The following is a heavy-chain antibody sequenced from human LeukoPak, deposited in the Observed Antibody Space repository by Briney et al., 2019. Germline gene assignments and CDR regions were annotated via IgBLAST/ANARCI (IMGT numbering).Heavy chain of an antibody. Sequence: GGSLRLSCAPSGLSFSSYTIHWVRQAPGKGLEWVSVISDSGGNTYYADSVRGRFTISRDNSKNTLYLQMNSLRAEDTAVYYCARHRSSWLIDYWGQGTLVTVSS. CDR1: GLSFSSYT. CDR3: ARHRSSWLIDY. CDR2: ISDSGGNT. J-gene: IGHJ4*02. D-gene: IGHD6-6*01. V-gene: IGHV3-23*01.